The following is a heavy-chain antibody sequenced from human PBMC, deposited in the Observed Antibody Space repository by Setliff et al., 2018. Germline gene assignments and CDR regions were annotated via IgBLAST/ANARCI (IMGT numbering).Heavy chain of an antibody. CDR1: GGSISSYY. CDR3: ARDRRGYSYGSLGYYYYYMDV. J-gene: IGHJ6*03. Sequence: PSETLSLTCTVSGGSISSYYWSWIRQPAGKGPEWIGRIYTSGSTNYNPSLKSRVTMSVDTSKNQFSLKLSSVTAADTAVYYCARDRRGYSYGSLGYYYYYMDVWGKGTTVTVS. D-gene: IGHD5-18*01. CDR2: IYTSGST. V-gene: IGHV4-4*07.